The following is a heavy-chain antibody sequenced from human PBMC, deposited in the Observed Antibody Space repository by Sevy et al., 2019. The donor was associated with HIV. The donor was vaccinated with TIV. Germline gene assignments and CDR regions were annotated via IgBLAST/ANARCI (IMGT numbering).Heavy chain of an antibody. D-gene: IGHD3-22*01. CDR2: ISGGCDGT. CDR1: GFTFNIYA. V-gene: IGHV3-23*01. Sequence: GGSLRLSCADSGFTFNIYAMSWVRQAPGKGLEWLSAISGGCDGTYYADSVKGRFTISGDNSRNTLYLQMNSLRAEDTAVYYCAKRPYYYYNSDGHLVSSTDEADYWGQGTLVTVSS. J-gene: IGHJ4*02. CDR3: AKRPYYYYNSDGHLVSSTDEADY.